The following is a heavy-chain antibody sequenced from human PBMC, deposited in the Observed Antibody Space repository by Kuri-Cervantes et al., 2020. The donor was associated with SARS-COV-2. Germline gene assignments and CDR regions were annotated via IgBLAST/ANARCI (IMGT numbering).Heavy chain of an antibody. Sequence: LKISCQASGFTFSISSMDWVRQAPGKGLEWVAVISYDGSNKYYADSVKGRFTISRDNSKNTLYLQMNSLRAEDTAVYYCAGAILDAFDIWGQGTMVTVSS. D-gene: IGHD3-9*01. V-gene: IGHV3-30*03. CDR2: ISYDGSNK. CDR3: AGAILDAFDI. J-gene: IGHJ3*02. CDR1: GFTFSISS.